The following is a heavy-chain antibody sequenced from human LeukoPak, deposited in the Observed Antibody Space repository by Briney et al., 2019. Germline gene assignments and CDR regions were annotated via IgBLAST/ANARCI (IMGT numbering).Heavy chain of an antibody. Sequence: ASVKVSCKASGYTFTGYYMHGVRQAAGQGLEWMGWINPKSGGTSYAQKCQGRVTMTRDTSISTVNMELSRLTSDATAVYYCARATAENDHWGQGTLVTVSS. CDR2: INPKSGGT. J-gene: IGHJ4*02. CDR1: GYTFTGYY. CDR3: ARATAENDH. V-gene: IGHV1-2*02.